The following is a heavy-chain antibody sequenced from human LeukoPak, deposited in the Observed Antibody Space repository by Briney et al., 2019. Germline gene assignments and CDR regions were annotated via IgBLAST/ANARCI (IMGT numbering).Heavy chain of an antibody. J-gene: IGHJ3*01. D-gene: IGHD4-17*01. CDR2: IYPGDSDT. Sequence: GESLKISCRASGYSFSTNWIGWVRQMPGKGLEWMGIIYPGDSDTRYSPSFQGQVTISADKSISTAYLQWSSLKASDTAMYYCARQGNGDYVAWGQGTMVTVSS. CDR1: GYSFSTNW. V-gene: IGHV5-51*01. CDR3: ARQGNGDYVA.